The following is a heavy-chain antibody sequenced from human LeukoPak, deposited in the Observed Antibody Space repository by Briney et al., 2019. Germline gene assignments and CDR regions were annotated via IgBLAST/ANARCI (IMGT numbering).Heavy chain of an antibody. CDR1: GFTFSSYA. CDR2: IRGSGGST. V-gene: IGHV3-23*01. Sequence: GGSLRLSCAASGFTFSSYAMSWVRQAPGKGLEWVSAIRGSGGSTYYADSVKGRFTISRDNSKNTLYLQMNSLRAEDTAVYYCAKDVGYYDSSGYLFDYWGQGTLVTVSS. D-gene: IGHD3-22*01. CDR3: AKDVGYYDSSGYLFDY. J-gene: IGHJ4*02.